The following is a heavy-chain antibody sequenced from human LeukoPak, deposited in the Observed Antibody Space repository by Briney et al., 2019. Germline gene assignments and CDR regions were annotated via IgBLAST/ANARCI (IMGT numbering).Heavy chain of an antibody. J-gene: IGHJ6*02. Sequence: SWIXQPXXKGXEWIGYIYYSGSTNYNPSLKSRVTISVDTSKNQFSLKLSSVTAADTAVYYCARDKGYYYYGMDVWGQGTTVTVSS. CDR3: ARDKGYYYYGMDV. CDR2: IYYSGST. V-gene: IGHV4-59*01.